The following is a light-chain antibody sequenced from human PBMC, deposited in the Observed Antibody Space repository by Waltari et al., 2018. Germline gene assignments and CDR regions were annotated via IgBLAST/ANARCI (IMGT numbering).Light chain of an antibody. Sequence: QSVLTQPPSVSAAPGQKVTISCSGSSSNIDSNYVCWYQQLPGTAPKLIIYENNKWPSGIPDRFSGSKSGTSATLGITGLQTGEEADYYCGTWDTSLNAAVFGGGTKLTVL. V-gene: IGLV1-51*02. CDR2: ENN. CDR1: SSNIDSNY. CDR3: GTWDTSLNAAV. J-gene: IGLJ3*02.